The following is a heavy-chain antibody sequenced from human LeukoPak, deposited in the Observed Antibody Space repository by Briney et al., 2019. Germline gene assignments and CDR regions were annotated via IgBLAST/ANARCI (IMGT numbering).Heavy chain of an antibody. CDR3: ARSGGSGYNWFDP. V-gene: IGHV5-51*01. CDR2: IYPGDSDV. J-gene: IGHJ5*02. CDR1: GYGFSSYW. D-gene: IGHD2-15*01. Sequence: GGSLKISCKGSGYGFSSYWIGWVRQTPGKGLDWRGIIYPGDSDVRYSPSFEGQVTISADKSISTAYLQWSSLTASDTAIYYCARSGGSGYNWFDPWGQGTLVTVSS.